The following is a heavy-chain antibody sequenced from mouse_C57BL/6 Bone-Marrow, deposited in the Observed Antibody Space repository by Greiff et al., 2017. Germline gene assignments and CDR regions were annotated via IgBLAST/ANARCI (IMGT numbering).Heavy chain of an antibody. D-gene: IGHD1-1*01. V-gene: IGHV10-1*01. Sequence: EVQGVESGGGLVQPKGSLKLSCAASGFSFNTYAMNWVRQAPGKGLEWVARIRSKSNHYATYYADSVKDRFTISRDDSESMLYLQMNNLKTEDTAMYYCVRHEDYGSSYDWYFDVWGTGTTVTVSS. CDR1: GFSFNTYA. CDR2: IRSKSNHYAT. J-gene: IGHJ1*03. CDR3: VRHEDYGSSYDWYFDV.